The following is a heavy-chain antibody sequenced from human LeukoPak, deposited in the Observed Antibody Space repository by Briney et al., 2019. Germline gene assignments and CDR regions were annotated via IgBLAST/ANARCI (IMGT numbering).Heavy chain of an antibody. CDR1: GYTFTSYD. D-gene: IGHD5-18*01. V-gene: IGHV1-69*13. J-gene: IGHJ5*02. Sequence: GASVKVSCKASGYTFTSYDINWVRQAPGQGLEWMGGIIPIFGTANYAQKFQGRVTITADESTSTAYMELSSLRSEDTAVYYCARGGYSYGNWFDPWGQGTLVTVSS. CDR2: IIPIFGTA. CDR3: ARGGYSYGNWFDP.